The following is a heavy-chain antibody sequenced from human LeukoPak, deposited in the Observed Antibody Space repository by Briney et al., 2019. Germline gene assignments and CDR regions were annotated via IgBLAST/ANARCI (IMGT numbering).Heavy chain of an antibody. J-gene: IGHJ6*03. Sequence: SETLSLTCTVSGGSISSYYWSWIRQPPGKGLEWIGYIYYSGSTNYNPSLKSRVTISVDTSKNQFSLKLSSVTAADTAVYYCARDLIYYYYYMDVWGKGTTVTVSS. CDR1: GGSISSYY. CDR2: IYYSGST. D-gene: IGHD3-22*01. CDR3: ARDLIYYYYYMDV. V-gene: IGHV4-59*01.